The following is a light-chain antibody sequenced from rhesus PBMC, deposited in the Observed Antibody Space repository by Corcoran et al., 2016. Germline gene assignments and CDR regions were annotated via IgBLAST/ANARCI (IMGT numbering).Light chain of an antibody. V-gene: IGKV2-64*01. CDR3: GQGTHWPYS. J-gene: IGKJ2*01. CDR1: QSLVHSNGNTY. Sequence: DVVMTQSPLSLPITPGQPASISCRSSQSLVHSNGNTYLSWYQQKPGQPPRLLIYKVSNRDSGVPERFSGGGAGTVCTLKISRVEAGDVGVYYCGQGTHWPYSFGQGTKVEIK. CDR2: KVS.